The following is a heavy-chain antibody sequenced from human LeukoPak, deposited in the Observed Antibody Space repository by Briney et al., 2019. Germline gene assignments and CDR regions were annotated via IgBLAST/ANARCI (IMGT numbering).Heavy chain of an antibody. CDR2: IIPIFGTA. Sequence: SVKVSCKASGGTFSSYAISWVRQAPGQGLEWMGGIIPIFGTANYAQKFQGRVTITTDESTSTAYMELSSLRSEDTAVYYCAACPFVWLSHLGYYYMDVWGKGTTVTVSS. J-gene: IGHJ6*03. CDR3: AACPFVWLSHLGYYYMDV. D-gene: IGHD3-9*01. CDR1: GGTFSSYA. V-gene: IGHV1-69*05.